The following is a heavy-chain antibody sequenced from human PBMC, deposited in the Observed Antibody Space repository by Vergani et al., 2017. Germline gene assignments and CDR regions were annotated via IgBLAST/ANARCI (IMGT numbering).Heavy chain of an antibody. CDR1: GGTFSSYA. CDR2: IIPIFGTA. V-gene: IGHV1-69*12. CDR3: ARLWFGEEWGDHYYGMDV. Sequence: QVQLVQSGAEVKKPGSSVKVSCKASGGTFSSYAISWVRQAPGQGLEWMGGIIPIFGTANYAQKFQGRVTISADESTSTAYMELSRLRSEDTAVYYCARLWFGEEWGDHYYGMDVWGQGTTVTVSS. D-gene: IGHD3-10*01. J-gene: IGHJ6*02.